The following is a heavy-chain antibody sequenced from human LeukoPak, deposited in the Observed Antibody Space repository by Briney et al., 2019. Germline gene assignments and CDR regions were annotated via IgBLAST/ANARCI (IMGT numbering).Heavy chain of an antibody. CDR3: ARPASGGWCFGY. CDR2: IRNKADSYTT. CDR1: GFTFSDYY. Sequence: PGGSLRLSCTASGFTFSDYYMDWVRQAPGKGLEWVGRIRNKADSYTTEYAASVKGRFTISRDDSKNSLYLQINSLKTEDTAVYYCARPASGGWCFGYWGQGTLVTVSS. V-gene: IGHV3-72*01. D-gene: IGHD6-19*01. J-gene: IGHJ4*02.